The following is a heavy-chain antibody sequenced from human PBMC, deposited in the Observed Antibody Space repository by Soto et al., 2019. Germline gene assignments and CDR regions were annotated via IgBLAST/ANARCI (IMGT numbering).Heavy chain of an antibody. Sequence: GGSLRLSCAASGFRFSDYSMNWVRQAPGKGLEWVSDTSGSGGSTYYADSVKGRFTISRDNSKNTLYLQMNSLRAEDTAVYYCANGRPGDYEIDAFDIWGQGTMVTVSS. CDR2: TSGSGGST. J-gene: IGHJ3*02. CDR1: GFRFSDYS. V-gene: IGHV3-23*01. CDR3: ANGRPGDYEIDAFDI. D-gene: IGHD4-17*01.